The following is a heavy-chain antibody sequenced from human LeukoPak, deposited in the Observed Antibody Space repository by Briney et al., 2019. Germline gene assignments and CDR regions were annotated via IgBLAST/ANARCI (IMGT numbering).Heavy chain of an antibody. Sequence: PSETLSLTCAVSGGSISTYYWSWIRQPPGKGLEWIGYIYYTGSTHYNPSLKSRATISVDTSKNQISLRLSSVTAADTAVYYCARYSSGLDYWGQGTLVTVSS. CDR3: ARYSSGLDY. CDR1: GGSISTYY. J-gene: IGHJ4*02. CDR2: IYYTGST. D-gene: IGHD6-19*01. V-gene: IGHV4-59*01.